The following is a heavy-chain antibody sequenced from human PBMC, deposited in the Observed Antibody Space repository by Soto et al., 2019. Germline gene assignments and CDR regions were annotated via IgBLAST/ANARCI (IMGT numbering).Heavy chain of an antibody. V-gene: IGHV3-30*18. CDR2: ISYDGSNK. J-gene: IGHJ3*02. CDR3: AKTPSEHADAFDI. CDR1: GFTFSSYG. Sequence: GGSLRLSCAASGFTFSSYGMHWVRQAPGKGLEWVAVISYDGSNKYYADSVKGRFTISRDNSKNTLYLQMNSLRAEDTAVYYCAKTPSEHADAFDIWGQGTMVTVSS.